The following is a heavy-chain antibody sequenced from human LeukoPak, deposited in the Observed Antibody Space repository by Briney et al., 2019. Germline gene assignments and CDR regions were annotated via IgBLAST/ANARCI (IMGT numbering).Heavy chain of an antibody. V-gene: IGHV4-34*01. Sequence: SETLSLTCAVYGGSFSGYYWSWIRQPPGKGLEWIGEINHSGSTNYNPSLKSRVTISVDTSKNQFSLKLSSVTAADTAVYDCARGGCSGGSCYPLGYWGQGTLVTVSS. CDR2: INHSGST. D-gene: IGHD2-15*01. J-gene: IGHJ4*02. CDR3: ARGGCSGGSCYPLGY. CDR1: GGSFSGYY.